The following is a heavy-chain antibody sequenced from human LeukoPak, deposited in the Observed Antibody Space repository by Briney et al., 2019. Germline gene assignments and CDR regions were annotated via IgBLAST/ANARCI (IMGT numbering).Heavy chain of an antibody. J-gene: IGHJ4*02. CDR1: GGSISSGYY. CDR2: IYHSGST. D-gene: IGHD4-23*01. V-gene: IGHV4-38-2*02. CDR3: ARGGFYGGNYYFDY. Sequence: PSETLSLTCTVSGGSISSGYYWGWIRQPPGKGLEWIGSIYHSGSTYYNPSLKSRVTISVDTSKNQFSLKLSSVTAADTAVYYCARGGFYGGNYYFDYWGQGTLVTVSS.